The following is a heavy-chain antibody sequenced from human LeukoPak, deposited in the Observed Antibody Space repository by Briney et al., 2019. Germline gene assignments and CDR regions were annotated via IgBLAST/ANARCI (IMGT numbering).Heavy chain of an antibody. CDR2: IKSKTDGGTT. J-gene: IGHJ4*02. V-gene: IGHV3-15*01. CDR1: GFTFSNAW. CDR3: TTGSSGWSDYFDY. D-gene: IGHD6-19*01. Sequence: GGSLRLSCAASGFTFSNAWMSWVRQAPGKGLEGVGRIKSKTDGGTTDYAAPVKGRFTISRDDSKNTLYLQMNSLKTEDTAVYYCTTGSSGWSDYFDYWGQGTLVTVSS.